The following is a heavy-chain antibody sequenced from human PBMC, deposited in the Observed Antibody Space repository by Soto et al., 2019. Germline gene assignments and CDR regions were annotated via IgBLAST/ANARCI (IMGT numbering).Heavy chain of an antibody. V-gene: IGHV5-10-1*01. J-gene: IGHJ4*02. CDR3: TRRASSRFYHFDF. D-gene: IGHD2-2*01. CDR2: IDPSDSYV. Sequence: PGESLKISCQASGYSFTAYWITWVRQMPGKGLEWMATIDPSDSYVDYSPSFRGHVTFSVDRSITTVYLQWNSLKASDSAMYFCTRRASSRFYHFDFWGQGALVTVSS. CDR1: GYSFTAYW.